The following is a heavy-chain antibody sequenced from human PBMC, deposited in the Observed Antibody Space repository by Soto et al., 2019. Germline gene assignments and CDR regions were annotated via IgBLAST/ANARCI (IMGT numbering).Heavy chain of an antibody. J-gene: IGHJ4*02. Sequence: QVPLVQSGAEVKKPGASVKVSCKVSGYTLTELSMHWVRQAPGKGLEWMGGFDPEDGETIYAQKFQGRVTMTEDTSTDTAYMELSSLRSEDTAVYYCLLRSIVGATNLPDFDYWGQGTLVTVSS. CDR3: LLRSIVGATNLPDFDY. CDR2: FDPEDGET. V-gene: IGHV1-24*01. D-gene: IGHD1-26*01. CDR1: GYTLTELS.